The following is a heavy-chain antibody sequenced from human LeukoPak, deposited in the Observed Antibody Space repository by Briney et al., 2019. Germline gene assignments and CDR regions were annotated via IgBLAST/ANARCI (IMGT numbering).Heavy chain of an antibody. CDR3: ARTRTLPIAGGFDT. Sequence: GGSLRLSCAASGFTFSGSAMSWVRQAPGKGLEWVSLISFSGGSTYYADSVKGRFTLSRENAKNTLYLQMNSLRADDTAVYYCARTRTLPIAGGFDTWGQGSLVTVSS. CDR1: GFTFSGSA. V-gene: IGHV3-23*01. J-gene: IGHJ5*02. CDR2: ISFSGGST. D-gene: IGHD3-16*01.